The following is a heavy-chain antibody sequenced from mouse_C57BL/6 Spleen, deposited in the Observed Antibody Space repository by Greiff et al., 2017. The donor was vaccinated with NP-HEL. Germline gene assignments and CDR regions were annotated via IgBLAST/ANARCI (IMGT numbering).Heavy chain of an antibody. D-gene: IGHD2-1*01. V-gene: IGHV14-2*01. CDR2: IDPEDGET. Sequence: DVHLVESGAELVKPGASVKLSCTASGFNIKDYYMHWVKQRTEQGLEWIGRIDPEDGETKYAPKFQGKATITADTSSNTAYLQLSSLTSEDTAVYYCALIYYGNNYAMDYWGQGTSVTVSS. CDR3: ALIYYGNNYAMDY. J-gene: IGHJ4*01. CDR1: GFNIKDYY.